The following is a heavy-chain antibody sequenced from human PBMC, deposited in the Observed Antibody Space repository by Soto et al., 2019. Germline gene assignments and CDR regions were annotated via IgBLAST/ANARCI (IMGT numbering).Heavy chain of an antibody. J-gene: IGHJ4*02. V-gene: IGHV3-23*01. CDR3: AKDICGPSSCYNDY. D-gene: IGHD2-15*01. Sequence: EVQLLESGGGLVQPGGSLRLSCAASGFMFSSYVMNWVRQAPGKGLECVSSITDNGGSTYYAYSVKGRFTISRDNSKNPRYLQMNSLRADDTAVYYCAKDICGPSSCYNDYWGQGTRVPGSP. CDR1: GFMFSSYV. CDR2: ITDNGGST.